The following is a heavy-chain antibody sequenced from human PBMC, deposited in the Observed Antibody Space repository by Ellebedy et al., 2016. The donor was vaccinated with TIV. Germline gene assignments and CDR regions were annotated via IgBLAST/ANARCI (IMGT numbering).Heavy chain of an antibody. J-gene: IGHJ4*02. CDR2: IKEDEKTK. Sequence: GESLKISCAASGFTFTTYTMSWVRQAPGKGLEWVANIKEDEKTKNYVDSVKGRFTVSRDNTKNSLYLQMNSLRAEDTAVYYCTREYWGIDYWGQGTLVTVSS. V-gene: IGHV3-7*03. CDR1: GFTFTTYT. D-gene: IGHD7-27*01. CDR3: TREYWGIDY.